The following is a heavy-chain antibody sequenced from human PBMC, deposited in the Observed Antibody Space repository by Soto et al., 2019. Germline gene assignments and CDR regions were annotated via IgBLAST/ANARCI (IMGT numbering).Heavy chain of an antibody. D-gene: IGHD3-22*01. J-gene: IGHJ2*01. Sequence: QVQLVQSGTEVKKPGSSVKVSCKASGGTFSSYAISWVRQAPGQGLEWMGGIIPIFGTANYAQKFQGRVTITADESTSTAYMELSSLRSEDTAVYYCARGRTGSSGYYWWYFDLWGRGTLVTVSS. CDR3: ARGRTGSSGYYWWYFDL. CDR1: GGTFSSYA. V-gene: IGHV1-69*01. CDR2: IIPIFGTA.